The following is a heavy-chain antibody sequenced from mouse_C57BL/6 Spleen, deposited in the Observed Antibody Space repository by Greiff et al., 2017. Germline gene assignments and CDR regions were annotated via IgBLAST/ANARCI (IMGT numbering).Heavy chain of an antibody. CDR1: GYTFTSYG. CDR3: ARPGSSSWFAY. D-gene: IGHD1-1*01. V-gene: IGHV1-81*01. Sequence: VQLQESGAELARPGASVKLSCKASGYTFTSYGISWVKQRTGQGLEWIGEIYPRSGNTYYNEKFKGKATLTADKSSSTGYMELRSLTSEDSAVYFCARPGSSSWFAYWGHGTLVTVSA. CDR2: IYPRSGNT. J-gene: IGHJ3*01.